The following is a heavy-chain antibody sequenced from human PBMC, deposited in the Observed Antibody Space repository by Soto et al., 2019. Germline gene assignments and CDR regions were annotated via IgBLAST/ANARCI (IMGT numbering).Heavy chain of an antibody. V-gene: IGHV4-31*03. J-gene: IGHJ6*02. CDR1: GRLISFPGSY. CDR2: IYYSGST. Sequence: SQTLSPTCSISGRLISFPGSYWSWIPQPPSKDLEWFGYIYYSGSTYYNPSLKSRVTISVDTSKNQFSLKLSSVTAADTAVYYCASIVVPAARMYYGMDVWGQGTTVTVSS. D-gene: IGHD2-2*01. CDR3: ASIVVPAARMYYGMDV.